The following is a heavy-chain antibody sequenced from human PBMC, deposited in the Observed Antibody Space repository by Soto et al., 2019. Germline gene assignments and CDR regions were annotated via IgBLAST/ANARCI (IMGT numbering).Heavy chain of an antibody. CDR1: GFTFSSYS. Sequence: EVQLVESGGGLVQPGGSLRLSCAASGFTFSSYSMNWVRQAPGKGLEWVSYISSSSSTIYYADSVKGRFTISRDNAKNSLYLQMNSLRAEDTAVYYCVRGWSGRDRSYWGQGTLVTVSS. D-gene: IGHD3-3*01. CDR2: ISSSSSTI. J-gene: IGHJ4*02. CDR3: VRGWSGRDRSY. V-gene: IGHV3-48*01.